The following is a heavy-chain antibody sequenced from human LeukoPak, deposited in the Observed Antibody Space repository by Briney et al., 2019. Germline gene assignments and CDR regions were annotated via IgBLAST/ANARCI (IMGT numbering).Heavy chain of an antibody. CDR3: ARVGLRFLEWLSPDYYYYYYMDV. Sequence: SVKVSCKASGGTFSSYAISWVRQAPGQGLEWMGGIIPIFGTANYAQKFQGRVTITADKSTSTAYMELSSLRSEDTAVYYCARVGLRFLEWLSPDYYYYYYMDVWGKGTTVTVSS. V-gene: IGHV1-69*06. J-gene: IGHJ6*03. D-gene: IGHD3-3*01. CDR1: GGTFSSYA. CDR2: IIPIFGTA.